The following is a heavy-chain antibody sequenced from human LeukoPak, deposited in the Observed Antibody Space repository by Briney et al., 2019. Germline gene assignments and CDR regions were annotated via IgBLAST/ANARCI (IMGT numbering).Heavy chain of an antibody. CDR1: GGSITSYY. J-gene: IGHJ5*02. Sequence: PSETLSLTCTVSGGSITSYYWSWLRQPPGKGLEWIGYIYYSGSTNYSPSLKSRVTMSVDTSKNQFSLKLTSVTAADTAVYYCARDVFFRAHNWFDPWGQGTLVTVSS. CDR3: ARDVFFRAHNWFDP. D-gene: IGHD2/OR15-2a*01. CDR2: IYYSGST. V-gene: IGHV4-59*12.